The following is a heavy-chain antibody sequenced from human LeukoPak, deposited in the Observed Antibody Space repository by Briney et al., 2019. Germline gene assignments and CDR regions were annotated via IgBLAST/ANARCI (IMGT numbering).Heavy chain of an antibody. V-gene: IGHV3-23*01. J-gene: IGHJ4*02. CDR1: GFTFSSYA. Sequence: GGSLRLSCAASGFTFSSYAMSWVRQAPGKGLEWVSVISGSGGSTYYADPVKGRSTISRDNSKNTLYLQMNSLRAEDTAVYYCAKDQGLMVRGVLYYWGQGTLVTVSS. CDR2: ISGSGGST. D-gene: IGHD3-10*01. CDR3: AKDQGLMVRGVLYY.